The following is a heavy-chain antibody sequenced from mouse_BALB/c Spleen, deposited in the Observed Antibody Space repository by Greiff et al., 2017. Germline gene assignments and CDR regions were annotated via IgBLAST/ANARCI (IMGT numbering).Heavy chain of an antibody. CDR2: ISYSGST. V-gene: IGHV3-2*02. Sequence: EGKLQESGPGLVKPSQSLSLTCTVTGYSITSDYAWNWIRQFPGNKLEWMGYISYSGSTSYNPSLKSRISITRDTSKNQFFLQLNSVTTEDTATYYCARENYGNSFAYWGQGTLVTVSA. CDR3: ARENYGNSFAY. J-gene: IGHJ3*01. D-gene: IGHD2-1*01. CDR1: GYSITSDYA.